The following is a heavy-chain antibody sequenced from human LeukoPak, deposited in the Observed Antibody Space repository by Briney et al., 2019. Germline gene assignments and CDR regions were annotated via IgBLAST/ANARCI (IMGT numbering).Heavy chain of an antibody. CDR2: IIPIFGTA. J-gene: IGHJ4*02. V-gene: IGHV1-69*05. CDR3: ARGQTGTIDY. CDR1: GGTFSSYA. Sequence: SVKVSCKASGGTFSSYAISWERQAPGQGLEWMGRIIPIFGTANYAQKFQGRVTITTDESTSTAYMELSSLRSEDTAVYYCARGQTGTIDYWGQGTLVTVSS. D-gene: IGHD1-7*01.